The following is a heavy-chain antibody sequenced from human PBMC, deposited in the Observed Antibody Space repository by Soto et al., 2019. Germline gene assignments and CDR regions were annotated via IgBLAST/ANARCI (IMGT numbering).Heavy chain of an antibody. V-gene: IGHV1-46*01. CDR1: GYTFTSYY. J-gene: IGHJ4*02. D-gene: IGHD6-13*01. CDR3: ARASIVAAGTLIAYYFDY. Sequence: ASVKVSCKASGYTFTSYYINWVRQAPGQGLEWMGIINPSGGSTSYAQKFQGRVTMTRDTSTSTVSMELSSRSSEDTAVYYCARASIVAAGTLIAYYFDYWGQGTLVTVSS. CDR2: INPSGGST.